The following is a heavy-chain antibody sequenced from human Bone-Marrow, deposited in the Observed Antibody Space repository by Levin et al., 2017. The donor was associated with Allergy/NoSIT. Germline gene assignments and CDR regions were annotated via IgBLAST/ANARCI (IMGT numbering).Heavy chain of an antibody. Sequence: ETLSLTCAASGFTFSNAWMSWVRQAPGKGLEWVGRIKSKTDGGTTDYAAPVKGRFTISRDDSKNTLYLQMNSLKTEDTAVYYCTTEGTSLISSWGQGTLVTVSS. CDR2: IKSKTDGGTT. CDR1: GFTFSNAW. J-gene: IGHJ5*02. CDR3: TTEGTSLISS. V-gene: IGHV3-15*01.